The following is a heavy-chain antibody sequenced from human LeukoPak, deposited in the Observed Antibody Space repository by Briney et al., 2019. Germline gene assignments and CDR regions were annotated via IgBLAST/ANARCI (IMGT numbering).Heavy chain of an antibody. Sequence: PSETLSLTRTVSGGSISSSNYYWAWIRQPPGKGLEWIGSIYYSGSTYYNPSLKSRVTISVDTSKNQFSLKLSSVTAADTAVYYCARRGNSNSSNRFDYWGQGTLVTVSS. CDR3: ARRGNSNSSNRFDY. J-gene: IGHJ4*02. CDR1: GGSISSSNYY. CDR2: IYYSGST. V-gene: IGHV4-39*01. D-gene: IGHD4-11*01.